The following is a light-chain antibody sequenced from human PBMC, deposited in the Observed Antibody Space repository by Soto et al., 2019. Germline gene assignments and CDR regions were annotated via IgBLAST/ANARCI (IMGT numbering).Light chain of an antibody. CDR2: KVS. CDR3: SSYTSSSTLYV. CDR1: SSDIGGYNY. Sequence: QSVLTEPASVSGSPGQSITISCAGTSSDIGGYNYVSWYQQHPGKAPKVMIYKVSNRPSGVSNRFSGSKSGNTASLTISGLQAEDEADYYCSSYTSSSTLYVFGTGTKLTVL. J-gene: IGLJ1*01. V-gene: IGLV2-14*01.